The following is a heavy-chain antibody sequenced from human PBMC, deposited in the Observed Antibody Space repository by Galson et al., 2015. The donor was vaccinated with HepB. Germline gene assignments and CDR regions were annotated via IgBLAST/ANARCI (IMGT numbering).Heavy chain of an antibody. CDR2: MYVGGST. CDR1: GFTVSSNY. D-gene: IGHD3-10*01. CDR3: ARESITMLRGALHSNDNWFDP. Sequence: SLRLSCAASGFTVSSNYMTWVRQAPGKGLEWVSIMYVGGSTSYVDSVKGRFTISSHNSKNTLYLQMNSLRPDDTAVYYCARESITMLRGALHSNDNWFDPWGQGSLVSVSS. V-gene: IGHV3-53*04. J-gene: IGHJ5*02.